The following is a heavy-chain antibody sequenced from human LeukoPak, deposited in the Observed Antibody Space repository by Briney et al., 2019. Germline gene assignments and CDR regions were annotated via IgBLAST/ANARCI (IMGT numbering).Heavy chain of an antibody. CDR1: GGTFSSYA. V-gene: IGHV1-69*13. D-gene: IGHD4-17*01. CDR3: ASGADYYYRMDV. CDR2: IIAIFVTA. J-gene: IGHJ6*04. Sequence: SVKVCCKASGGTFSSYAISWVRQAPGQGLEGRGGIIAIFVTANYAQKFQGRVTITADESTSTAHMELSRLRYEDTAVYYCASGADYYYRMDVWGKGTTVTVSS.